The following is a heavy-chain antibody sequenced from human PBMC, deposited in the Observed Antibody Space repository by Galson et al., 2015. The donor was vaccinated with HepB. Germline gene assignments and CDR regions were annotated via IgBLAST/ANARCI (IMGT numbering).Heavy chain of an antibody. CDR1: GGTFSSYA. V-gene: IGHV1-46*03. CDR2: INPSGGST. J-gene: IGHJ4*02. CDR3: ARGGVATMGGFDY. Sequence: SVKVSCKASGGTFSSYAISWVRQAPGQGLEWMGIINPSGGSTSYAQKFQGRVTMTRDASTSTVYMELSSLRSEEPAVYYCARGGVATMGGFDYWGQGTLVTVSS. D-gene: IGHD5-12*01.